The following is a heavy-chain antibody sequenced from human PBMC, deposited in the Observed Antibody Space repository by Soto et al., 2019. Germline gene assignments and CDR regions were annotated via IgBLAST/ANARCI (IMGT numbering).Heavy chain of an antibody. V-gene: IGHV3-64D*08. D-gene: IGHD3-22*01. J-gene: IGHJ5*02. CDR3: VKDPAYDSSGYSTDNWFDP. Sequence: GGSLRLYCSASGFTFSSYAMHWVRQAPGKGLEYVSAISSNGGSTYYADSVKGRFTISRDNSKNTLYLQMSSLRAEDTAVYYCVKDPAYDSSGYSTDNWFDPWGQGTLVTVS. CDR2: ISSNGGST. CDR1: GFTFSSYA.